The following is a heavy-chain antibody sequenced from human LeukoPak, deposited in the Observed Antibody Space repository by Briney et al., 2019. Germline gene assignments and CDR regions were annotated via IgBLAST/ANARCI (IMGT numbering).Heavy chain of an antibody. CDR3: ARGGGSIAVAGNFDY. CDR2: IRYDGSNK. CDR1: GFTFSSYG. Sequence: PGGSLRLSCAASGFTFSSYGMHWVRQAPGKGLEWVAFIRYDGSNKYYADSVKGRFTISRDNSKNTLYLQMNSLRAGDTAVYYCARGGGSIAVAGNFDYWGQGTLVTVSS. V-gene: IGHV3-30*02. J-gene: IGHJ4*02. D-gene: IGHD6-19*01.